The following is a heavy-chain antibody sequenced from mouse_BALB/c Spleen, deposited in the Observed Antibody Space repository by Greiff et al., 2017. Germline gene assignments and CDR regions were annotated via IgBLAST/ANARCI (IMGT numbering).Heavy chain of an antibody. V-gene: IGHV5-9-3*01. CDR2: ISSGGSYT. CDR1: GFTFSSYA. Sequence: EVKLVESGGGLVKPGGSLKLSCAASGFTFSSYAMSWVRQTPEKRLEWVATISSGGSYTYYPDSVKGRFTISRDNAKNTLYLQMSSLRSEDTAMYYCARGGYYEGFAYWGQGTLVTVSA. CDR3: ARGGYYEGFAY. J-gene: IGHJ3*01. D-gene: IGHD2-4*01.